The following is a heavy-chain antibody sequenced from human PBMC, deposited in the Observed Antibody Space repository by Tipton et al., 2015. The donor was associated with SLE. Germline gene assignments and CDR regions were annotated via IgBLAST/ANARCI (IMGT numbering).Heavy chain of an antibody. D-gene: IGHD3-22*01. V-gene: IGHV4-39*07. CDR2: IYYSGST. J-gene: IGHJ1*01. Sequence: TLSLTCTVSGGSISSSSHYWGWIRQPPGKGLEWIGSIYYSGSTYYNPSLKSRVTISIDTSKNQFSLKLNSVTAADTAVYYCARQPLSRGREYYDSSGYQDYFHHWGQGTLVTVSS. CDR1: GGSISSSSHY. CDR3: ARQPLSRGREYYDSSGYQDYFHH.